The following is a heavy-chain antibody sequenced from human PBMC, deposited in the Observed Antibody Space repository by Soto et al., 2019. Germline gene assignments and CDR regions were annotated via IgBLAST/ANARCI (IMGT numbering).Heavy chain of an antibody. V-gene: IGHV3-48*02. J-gene: IGHJ4*02. Sequence: EVQLVESGGGLVQPGGSLRLSCAASGFTFSTYSMNWVRQAPGKGLEWVSYISSSSSTIYYAESVKGRFTISRDNAKNSLYLQMNSLRDEDTAVYYWARELRSMVRGARGYWGQGTLVTVSS. CDR2: ISSSSSTI. D-gene: IGHD3-10*01. CDR3: ARELRSMVRGARGY. CDR1: GFTFSTYS.